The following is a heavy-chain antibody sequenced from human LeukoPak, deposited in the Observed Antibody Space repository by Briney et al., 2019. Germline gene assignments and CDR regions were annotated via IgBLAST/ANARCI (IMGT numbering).Heavy chain of an antibody. CDR2: IYYSGST. J-gene: IGHJ4*02. V-gene: IGHV4-59*01. CDR3: ARCSGTYYNVLDY. D-gene: IGHD3-10*02. Sequence: KSSETLSLTCTDPGGSISSSYWSWIRQPPGKGQEWSGYIYYSGSTNYNPSLKSRVTISVDTSKNQFSLKLSSVTAADTAVYFCARCSGTYYNVLDYWGQGTLVTVSS. CDR1: GGSISSSY.